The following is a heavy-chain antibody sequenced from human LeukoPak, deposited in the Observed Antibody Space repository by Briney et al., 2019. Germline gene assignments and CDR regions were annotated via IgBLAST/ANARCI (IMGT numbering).Heavy chain of an antibody. CDR1: GFTFSSYG. V-gene: IGHV3-23*01. J-gene: IGHJ4*02. D-gene: IGHD1/OR15-1a*01. Sequence: PGGSLRLSCAASGFTFSSYGMSWVSQAPGKGLEWVSGISGSGGTTYYADSVKGRFTISRDNSKITLYLQMNSLRAEDTAVYYCAKVRANRFASFDYWGQGTLVTVSS. CDR2: ISGSGGTT. CDR3: AKVRANRFASFDY.